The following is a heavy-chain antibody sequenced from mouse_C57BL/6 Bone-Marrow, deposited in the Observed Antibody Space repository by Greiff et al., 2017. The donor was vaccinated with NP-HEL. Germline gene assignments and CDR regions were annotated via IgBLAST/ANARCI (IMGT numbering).Heavy chain of an antibody. CDR1: GYTFTSYG. V-gene: IGHV1-81*01. Sequence: QVQLKQSGAELARPGASVKLSCKASGYTFTSYGISWVKQRTGQGLEWIGEIYPRSGNTYYNEKFKGKATLTADKSSSTAYMELRSLTSEDSAVYFCARRGLYYGSSYRFAYWGQGTLVTVSA. CDR3: ARRGLYYGSSYRFAY. CDR2: IYPRSGNT. D-gene: IGHD1-1*01. J-gene: IGHJ3*01.